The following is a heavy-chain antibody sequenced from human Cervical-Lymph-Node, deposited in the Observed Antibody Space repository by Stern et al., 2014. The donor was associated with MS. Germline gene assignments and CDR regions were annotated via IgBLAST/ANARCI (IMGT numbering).Heavy chain of an antibody. D-gene: IGHD2-15*01. CDR3: TLSSEASDGWYSLGYDL. CDR1: GGIFSKFP. CDR2: SFPDFVKP. J-gene: IGHJ5*02. V-gene: IGHV1-69*01. Sequence: DQLVESGAEVKKPGSSVKVSCKASGGIFSKFPSSWVRQAPGQGLEWMGGSFPDFVKPPCAHEFRSRATITADVATIRGYMYLSSLVSYYTAVYCCTLSSEASDGWYSLGYDLWGQGTLVTVSS.